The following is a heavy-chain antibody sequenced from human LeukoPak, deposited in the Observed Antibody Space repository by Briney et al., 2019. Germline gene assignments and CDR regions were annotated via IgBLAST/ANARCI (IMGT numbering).Heavy chain of an antibody. CDR1: GFTFSSYA. J-gene: IGHJ4*02. Sequence: GGSLRLSFAASGFTFSSYAMSWVRQAPGKGLEWVSSISSSSSYIYYADSVKGRFTISRDNAKNSLYLQMNSLRAEDTAVYYCASPSGYSSGWHDSLDYWGQGTLVTVSS. CDR3: ASPSGYSSGWHDSLDY. CDR2: ISSSSSYI. D-gene: IGHD6-19*01. V-gene: IGHV3-21*01.